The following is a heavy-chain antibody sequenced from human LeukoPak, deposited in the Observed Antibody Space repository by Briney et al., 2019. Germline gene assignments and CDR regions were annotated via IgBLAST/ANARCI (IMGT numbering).Heavy chain of an antibody. J-gene: IGHJ4*02. D-gene: IGHD2-15*01. CDR1: DGSFSGYY. CDR2: INHSGST. Sequence: SETLSLTCAVYDGSFSGYYWSWIRQPPGKGLEWIGEINHSGSTNYNPSLKSRVTISVDTSKNQFSLKLSSVTAADTAVYYCARGLLNRTFDYWRQGTLVTVSS. V-gene: IGHV4-34*01. CDR3: ARGLLNRTFDY.